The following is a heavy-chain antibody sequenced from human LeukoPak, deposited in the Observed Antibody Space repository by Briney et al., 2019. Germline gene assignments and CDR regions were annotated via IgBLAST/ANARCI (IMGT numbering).Heavy chain of an antibody. D-gene: IGHD6-19*01. Sequence: GGPLRLSCAASGFPFNTFHINWVRQPPGKGLEWISFISGPSNTIDYADSVRGRFTISRDYAGNSVYLQMNSLRVDDTAVYYCARGVHITVSGWHFDFWGRGAQVTVSS. CDR1: GFPFNTFH. V-gene: IGHV3-48*04. CDR3: ARGVHITVSGWHFDF. J-gene: IGHJ2*01. CDR2: ISGPSNTI.